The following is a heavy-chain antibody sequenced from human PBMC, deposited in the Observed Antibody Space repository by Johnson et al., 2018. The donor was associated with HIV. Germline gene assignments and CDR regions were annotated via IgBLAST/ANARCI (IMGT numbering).Heavy chain of an antibody. V-gene: IGHV3-30*04. CDR2: ISLDGSNK. Sequence: QVQVVESGGGVVQPGRSLRLSCAASGFTFSSYAMHWVRQAPGKGLEWVAVISLDGSNKYYADSVKGRFTISRDNSKNTLYLQMNSLKTEDTAVYYCTTARNRLWSSSGWTGFWAFDVWGQGTMVTVSS. D-gene: IGHD6-19*01. CDR1: GFTFSSYA. CDR3: TTARNRLWSSSGWTGFWAFDV. J-gene: IGHJ3*01.